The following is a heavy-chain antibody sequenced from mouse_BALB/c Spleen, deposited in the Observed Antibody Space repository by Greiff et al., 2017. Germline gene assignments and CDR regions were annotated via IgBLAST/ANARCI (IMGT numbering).Heavy chain of an antibody. CDR1: GYSFTGYY. CDR2: INPYNGAT. Sequence: EVQLQESGPELVKPGASVKISCKASGYSFTGYYMHWVKQSHVKSLEWIGRINPYNGATSYNQNFKDKASLTVDKSSSTAYMELHSLTSEDSAVYYCARVGLAGPYYAMDYWGQGTSVTVSS. J-gene: IGHJ4*01. CDR3: ARVGLAGPYYAMDY. V-gene: IGHV1-31*01. D-gene: IGHD3-2*02.